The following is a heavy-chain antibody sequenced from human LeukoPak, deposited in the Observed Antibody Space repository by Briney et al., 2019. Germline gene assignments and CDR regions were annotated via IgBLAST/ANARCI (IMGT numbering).Heavy chain of an antibody. J-gene: IGHJ4*02. V-gene: IGHV3-7*03. CDR2: IKQDGSEK. CDR1: GFTFSSYW. Sequence: GGSLRLSCAASGFTFSSYWMSWVRQAPGKGLEWVANIKQDGSEKYYVDSVKGRFTISRDNAKNSLYLQMNSLRAEDTAVYYCARVTGYMTEDYFDYWGQGTLITVSS. D-gene: IGHD6-13*01. CDR3: ARVTGYMTEDYFDY.